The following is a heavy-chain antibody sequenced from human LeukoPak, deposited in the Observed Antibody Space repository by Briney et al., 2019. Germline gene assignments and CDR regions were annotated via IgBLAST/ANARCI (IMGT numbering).Heavy chain of an antibody. CDR1: GFSFSVYA. V-gene: IGHV3-23*01. J-gene: IGHJ4*02. D-gene: IGHD1-26*01. CDR2: FGGSGGGP. Sequence: PGGSLRLSCAASGFSFSVYAMNWVRQAPGKGLEWVSSFGGSGGGPWHAVSVKGRFSISRDNSKNTLYLQMSSLSDEDTALYYCAKARGATVNDPADYWGQGILVTVSS. CDR3: AKARGATVNDPADY.